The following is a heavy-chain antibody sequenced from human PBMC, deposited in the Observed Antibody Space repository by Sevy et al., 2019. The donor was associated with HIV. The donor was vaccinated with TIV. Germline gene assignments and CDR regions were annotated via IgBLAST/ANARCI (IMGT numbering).Heavy chain of an antibody. CDR2: IYGSSGGT. V-gene: IGHV3-23*01. J-gene: IGHJ3*02. CDR1: GFTFISYA. CDR3: AGGRYDSSGSFDAFDI. D-gene: IGHD3-22*01. Sequence: GGSLRLSCKPSGFTFISYAMSWVRQAPGKGLEWVSTIYGSSGGTYYADSVKVRFTISRDNSKNTLYLQMNSLRTEDTTVYLVAGGRYDSSGSFDAFDIWGQGTMVTVSS.